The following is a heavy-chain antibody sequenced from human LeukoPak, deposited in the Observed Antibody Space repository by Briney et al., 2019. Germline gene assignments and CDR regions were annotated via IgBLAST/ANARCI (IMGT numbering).Heavy chain of an antibody. V-gene: IGHV3-48*01. D-gene: IGHD3-10*01. CDR1: GFTFSSYN. J-gene: IGHJ6*02. CDR2: ISTSSNTI. CDR3: ARVGSYGMDV. Sequence: GGSLRLSCAASGFTFSSYNMNWVRQAPGKGLEWVSYISTSSNTIYYADSVKGRFTISRDNAKNSLYLQMNDLRAEDTAVYYCARVGSYGMDVWGQGTTLTVSS.